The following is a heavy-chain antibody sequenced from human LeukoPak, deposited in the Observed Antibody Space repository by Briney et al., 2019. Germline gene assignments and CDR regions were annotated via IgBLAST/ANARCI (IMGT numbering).Heavy chain of an antibody. D-gene: IGHD2-2*01. Sequence: SVKVSCEASGYTFTSYDINWVRQATGQGLEWMGWMNPNSGNTGYAQKFQGRVTMTRNTSISTAYMELSSLRSEDTAVYYCAIGLGYCSSTSCYVWFDPWGQGTLVTVSS. V-gene: IGHV1-8*01. J-gene: IGHJ5*02. CDR2: MNPNSGNT. CDR1: GYTFTSYD. CDR3: AIGLGYCSSTSCYVWFDP.